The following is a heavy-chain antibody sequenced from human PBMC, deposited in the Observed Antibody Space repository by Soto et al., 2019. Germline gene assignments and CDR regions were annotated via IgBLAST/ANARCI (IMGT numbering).Heavy chain of an antibody. CDR3: AKDTGPN. J-gene: IGHJ4*02. CDR1: GFTFDNYA. CDR2: ISWNSNTI. V-gene: IGHV3-9*01. Sequence: SLRLSCAASGFTFDNYAMHWVRQAPGKGLEWVSGISWNSNTIAYADSVKGRFTISRDNAKNSLYLQMNSLRAKDTAFYYCAKDTGPNWGQGTLVTVSS.